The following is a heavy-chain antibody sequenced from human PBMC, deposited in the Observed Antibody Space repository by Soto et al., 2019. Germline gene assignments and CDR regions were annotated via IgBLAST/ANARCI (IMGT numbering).Heavy chain of an antibody. Sequence: NPSETLSLTCTVSGGSISSGGYYWSWIRQHPGKGLEWIGYIYYSGSTYYNPSLKSRVTISVDTSKNQFSLKLSSVTAAGTAVYYCARGGYSYGTNNIDYWGQGTLVTVSS. J-gene: IGHJ4*02. CDR1: GGSISSGGYY. CDR2: IYYSGST. V-gene: IGHV4-31*03. CDR3: ARGGYSYGTNNIDY. D-gene: IGHD5-18*01.